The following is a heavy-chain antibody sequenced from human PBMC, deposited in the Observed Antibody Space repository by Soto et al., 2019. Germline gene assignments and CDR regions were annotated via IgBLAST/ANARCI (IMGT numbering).Heavy chain of an antibody. V-gene: IGHV4-34*10. CDR3: ARRKDSSRYFYGMDV. J-gene: IGHJ6*02. CDR2: VHHSGTS. D-gene: IGHD6-13*01. Sequence: WTWIRLTPGQGLEWIGDVHHSGTSYYNPSLKSRLAVSVDTSKSQVSLTLTSVTAADTGVYYCARRKDSSRYFYGMDVWGQGTTVVVS.